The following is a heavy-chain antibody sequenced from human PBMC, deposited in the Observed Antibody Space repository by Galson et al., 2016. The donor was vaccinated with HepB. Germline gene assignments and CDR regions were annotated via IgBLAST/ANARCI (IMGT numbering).Heavy chain of an antibody. CDR2: LVPVFDAT. CDR1: EGTIRTYN. V-gene: IGHV1-69*13. CDR3: ARDVYSLAARWFDP. D-gene: IGHD6-25*01. Sequence: SVKVSCKASEGTIRTYNINWVRQAPGQGLEWMGGLVPVFDATNYAKKFQGRVSITADESANTVFLELRSLTSDDTTVYYCARDVYSLAARWFDPWGQGTLVTVPS. J-gene: IGHJ5*02.